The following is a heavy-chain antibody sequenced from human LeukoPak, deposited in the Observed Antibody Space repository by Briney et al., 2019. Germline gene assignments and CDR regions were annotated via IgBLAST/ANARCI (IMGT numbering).Heavy chain of an antibody. CDR3: ARDLRKFRFFDY. CDR2: ISSDENNK. CDR1: GFTFNTYA. Sequence: GGSLRLSCAASGFTFNTYAMHWVRQAPGKVLEWVAVISSDENNKYYEDSVKGRFTISRDNSKHTLYLQMNSLRAEDTAVYYCARDLRKFRFFDYWGQGTLVTVSS. V-gene: IGHV3-30*04. J-gene: IGHJ4*02.